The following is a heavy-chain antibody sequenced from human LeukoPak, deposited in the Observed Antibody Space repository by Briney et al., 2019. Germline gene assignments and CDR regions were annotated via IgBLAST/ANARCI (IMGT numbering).Heavy chain of an antibody. D-gene: IGHD3-10*01. CDR2: ISAYNGNT. CDR1: GYTFTSYG. Sequence: ASVKVSCKASGYTFTSYGISWVRQAPGQGLEWMGWISAYNGNTNYVQKLQGRVTMTTDTSTSTAYMELRSLRSDDTAVYYCARVSMVRGENWFDPWGQGTLVTVSS. V-gene: IGHV1-18*01. CDR3: ARVSMVRGENWFDP. J-gene: IGHJ5*02.